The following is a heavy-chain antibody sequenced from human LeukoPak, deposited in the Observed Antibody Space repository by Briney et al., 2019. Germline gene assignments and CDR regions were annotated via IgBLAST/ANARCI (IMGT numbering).Heavy chain of an antibody. CDR2: ISGSGGST. J-gene: IGHJ4*02. D-gene: IGHD3-10*01. CDR3: ARGGWFIVDY. V-gene: IGHV3-23*01. CDR1: GFSFSTYA. Sequence: GGSLRLSCAASGFSFSTYAMSWVRQAPGKGLEWVSVISGSGGSTYYADSVKGRFTISRDNAKNTLYLQMNSLRAEDTAVYYCARGGWFIVDYWGQGTLVTVSS.